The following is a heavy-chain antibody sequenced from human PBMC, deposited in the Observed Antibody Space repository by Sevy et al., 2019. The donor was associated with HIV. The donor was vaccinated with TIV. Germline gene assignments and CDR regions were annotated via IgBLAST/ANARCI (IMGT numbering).Heavy chain of an antibody. Sequence: GGSLRLSCAASGFTFSDAWMNWVRQAPGKGLEWVGRIKSRSGTTNHAAPVKDRFTISRDDSKNTLHLQMSSLKAEDTAVYYCTTDGPERGRYCFDYWGQGTQVTVSS. D-gene: IGHD3-10*01. V-gene: IGHV3-15*07. CDR3: TTDGPERGRYCFDY. J-gene: IGHJ4*02. CDR1: GFTFSDAW. CDR2: IKSRSGTT.